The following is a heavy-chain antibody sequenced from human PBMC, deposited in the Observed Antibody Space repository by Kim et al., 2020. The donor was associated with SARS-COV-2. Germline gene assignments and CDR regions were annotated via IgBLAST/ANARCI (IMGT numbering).Heavy chain of an antibody. J-gene: IGHJ4*02. CDR3: VEQGY. CDR2: SNGGST. Sequence: SNGGSTYYADSVKGRFTISRDNSKNTLYLQMSSLRAEDTAVYYCVEQGYWGQGTLVTVSS. V-gene: IGHV3-64D*06.